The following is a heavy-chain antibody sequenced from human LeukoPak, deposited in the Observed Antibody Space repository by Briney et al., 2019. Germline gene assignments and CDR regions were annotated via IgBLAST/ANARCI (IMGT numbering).Heavy chain of an antibody. CDR3: ARVVTVSAPGYYYYYMDV. CDR1: GFTFNSFA. CDR2: ITGSGTIK. J-gene: IGHJ6*03. Sequence: GGSLRLSCAASGFTFNSFAMSWVRQAPGKGLQWVSTITGSGTIKFHADSVKGRFTISRDNAKNTLYLQMNSLRAEDTAVYYCARVVTVSAPGYYYYYMDVWGKGTTVTVSS. D-gene: IGHD4-17*01. V-gene: IGHV3-23*01.